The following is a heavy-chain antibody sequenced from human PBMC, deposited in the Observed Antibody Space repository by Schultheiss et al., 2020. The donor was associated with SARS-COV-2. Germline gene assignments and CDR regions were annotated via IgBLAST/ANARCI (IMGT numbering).Heavy chain of an antibody. D-gene: IGHD3-3*01. V-gene: IGHV3-74*01. Sequence: GGSLRLSCAASGFTFSSYAMHWVRQAPGKGLEYVSAINSDGSSTSYADSVKGRFTISRDNAKNTLYLQMNSLRAEDTAVYYCARDSNDFWSGYTYYYGMDVWGQGTTVTVSS. CDR2: INSDGSST. CDR1: GFTFSSYA. CDR3: ARDSNDFWSGYTYYYGMDV. J-gene: IGHJ6*02.